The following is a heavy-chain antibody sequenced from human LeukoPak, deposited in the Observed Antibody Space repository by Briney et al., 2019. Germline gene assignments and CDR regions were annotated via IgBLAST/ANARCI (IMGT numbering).Heavy chain of an antibody. J-gene: IGHJ4*02. CDR2: IYYSGST. Sequence: KPSETLSLTCTVSGGSISGSRYYWGWIRQPPGKGLEWIGTIYYSGSTYYNSSLKSRATISVDTSKNQFSLRLNSVTAADTAVYYCARDGYNPIDYWGQGTLVSVSS. CDR1: GGSISGSRYY. CDR3: ARDGYNPIDY. D-gene: IGHD5-24*01. V-gene: IGHV4-39*02.